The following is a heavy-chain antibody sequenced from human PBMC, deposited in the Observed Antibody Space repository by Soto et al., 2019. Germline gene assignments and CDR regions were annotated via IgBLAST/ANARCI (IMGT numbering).Heavy chain of an antibody. J-gene: IGHJ6*03. CDR3: AIRLDSGNGYFTAPMDV. CDR2: FYYTGST. Sequence: SETLSLTCVVSGDSMTRGSYYWAWIRQPPGKGLEWIGSFYYTGSTNYNPSLKSRVTVSADTSNNHFSLRLTSVTTADTAVYFCAIRLDSGNGYFTAPMDVWGKGTTVTVSS. V-gene: IGHV4-39*02. CDR1: GDSMTRGSYY. D-gene: IGHD3-3*01.